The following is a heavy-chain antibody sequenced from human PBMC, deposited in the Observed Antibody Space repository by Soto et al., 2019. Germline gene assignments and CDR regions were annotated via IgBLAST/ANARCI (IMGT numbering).Heavy chain of an antibody. J-gene: IGHJ6*02. D-gene: IGHD6-19*01. CDR3: VGQTAVAGTEVYYYGMDV. Sequence: ASVKVSCKASGYTFTGYYMHWVRQAPGQGLEWMGWINPNSGGTNYAQKFQGRVTMTRDTSISTAYMELSRLRSDDTAVYYCVGQTAVAGTEVYYYGMDVSGQGTTVTV. CDR1: GYTFTGYY. V-gene: IGHV1-2*02. CDR2: INPNSGGT.